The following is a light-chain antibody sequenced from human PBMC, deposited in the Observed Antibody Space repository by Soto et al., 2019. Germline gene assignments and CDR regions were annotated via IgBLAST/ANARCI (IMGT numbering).Light chain of an antibody. Sequence: QSVLTQPASVSGSPGQSITISCTGTSSDVGGYNYVSWYQQHPGKAPKVMIYDVSNRPSGVSNRFSGSKSGNTAFLTISGLQAEDEADYYCSSYTRSSFYVFGTGTKVTVL. J-gene: IGLJ1*01. CDR2: DVS. V-gene: IGLV2-14*01. CDR1: SSDVGGYNY. CDR3: SSYTRSSFYV.